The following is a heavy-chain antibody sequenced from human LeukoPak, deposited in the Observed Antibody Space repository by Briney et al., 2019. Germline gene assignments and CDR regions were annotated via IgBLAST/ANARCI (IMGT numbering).Heavy chain of an antibody. D-gene: IGHD3-9*01. CDR3: ARDPLLRYFDWLLSLDI. CDR1: GYTFTSYG. Sequence: ASVKVSCKASGYTFTSYGISWVRQAPGQGLEWMGWISAYYGNTNYAQKLQGRVTMTTDTSTSTAYMELRSLRSDDTAVYYCARDPLLRYFDWLLSLDIWGQGTMVTVSS. J-gene: IGHJ3*02. V-gene: IGHV1-18*01. CDR2: ISAYYGNT.